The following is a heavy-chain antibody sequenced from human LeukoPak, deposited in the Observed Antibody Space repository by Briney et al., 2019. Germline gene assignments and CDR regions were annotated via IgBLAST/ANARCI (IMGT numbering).Heavy chain of an antibody. V-gene: IGHV3-64*01. J-gene: IGHJ6*03. Sequence: GGSLRLSCAAPGFTFSSYAMHWVRQAPGKGLEYVSAISSNGGSTYYANSVKGRFTISRDNSKNTLYLQMGSLRAEDMAVYYCAREPIAYYYYMDVWGKGTTVTVSS. CDR1: GFTFSSYA. CDR3: AREPIAYYYYMDV. D-gene: IGHD6-13*01. CDR2: ISSNGGST.